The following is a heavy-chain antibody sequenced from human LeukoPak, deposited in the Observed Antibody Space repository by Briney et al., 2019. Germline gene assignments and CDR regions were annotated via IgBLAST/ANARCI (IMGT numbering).Heavy chain of an antibody. D-gene: IGHD6-13*01. CDR1: GFTFSNSA. V-gene: IGHV3-11*01. J-gene: IGHJ3*02. CDR2: ISSSGSTI. Sequence: PGGSLRLSCAASGFTFSNSAMNWVRQAPGKGLEWVSYISSSGSTIYYADSVKGRFTISRDNAKNSLYLQMNSLRAEDTAVYYCAAAAPDAFDIWGQGTMVTVSS. CDR3: AAAAPDAFDI.